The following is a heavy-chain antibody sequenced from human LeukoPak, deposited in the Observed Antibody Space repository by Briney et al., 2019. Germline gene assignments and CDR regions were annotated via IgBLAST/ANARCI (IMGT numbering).Heavy chain of an antibody. Sequence: GGSLRLSCAASGFTFSRYAMSWVRQAPGKGLEWVSAISGSGGGTYYADSVKGRFTISRDNSKNTLYLQMNSLRAEDTAVYYCAKLIRVSPPPDAFDIWGQGTMVTVSS. CDR2: ISGSGGGT. CDR1: GFTFSRYA. CDR3: AKLIRVSPPPDAFDI. V-gene: IGHV3-23*01. D-gene: IGHD6-13*01. J-gene: IGHJ3*02.